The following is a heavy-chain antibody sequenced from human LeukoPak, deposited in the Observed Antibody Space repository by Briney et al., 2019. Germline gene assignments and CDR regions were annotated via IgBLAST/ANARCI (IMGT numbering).Heavy chain of an antibody. J-gene: IGHJ4*02. CDR2: IKQDGSEK. Sequence: GGSLRLSCAASGFTFSSYYMAWVRQAPGKGLEWVANIKQDGSEKYYVGSVKGRFPISRDNAKNSLYLQLNSLRVEDTAVYFCAGGFGFLIESWGQGTLVTVSS. CDR1: GFTFSSYY. D-gene: IGHD3-16*01. V-gene: IGHV3-7*04. CDR3: AGGFGFLIES.